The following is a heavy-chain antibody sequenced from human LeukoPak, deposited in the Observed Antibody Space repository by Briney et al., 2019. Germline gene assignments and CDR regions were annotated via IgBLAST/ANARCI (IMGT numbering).Heavy chain of an antibody. J-gene: IGHJ4*02. CDR1: GGSFSGYY. Sequence: SETLSLTCAVYGGSFSGYYWSWIRQPPGKGLEWIGEINHSGSTNYNPSLKSRVTISVDTSKNQFSLKLSSVTAADTAVYYCARRYDFWSGYPPPLDYWGQGTLVTVSS. D-gene: IGHD3-3*01. V-gene: IGHV4-34*01. CDR3: ARRYDFWSGYPPPLDY. CDR2: INHSGST.